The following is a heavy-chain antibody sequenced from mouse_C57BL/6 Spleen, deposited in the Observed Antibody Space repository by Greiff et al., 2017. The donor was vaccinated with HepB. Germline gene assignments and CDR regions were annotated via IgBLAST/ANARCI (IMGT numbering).Heavy chain of an antibody. D-gene: IGHD1-3*01. CDR3: TRDNKIGWYFDV. CDR1: GFTFSSYA. Sequence: EVKVEESGEGLVKPGGSPKLSCAASGFTFSSYAMSWVRQTPEKRLEWVAYISSGGDYIYYADTVKGRFTISRDNARNTLYLQMSSLKSEDTAMYYCTRDNKIGWYFDVWGTGTTVTVSS. CDR2: ISSGGDYI. J-gene: IGHJ1*03. V-gene: IGHV5-9-1*02.